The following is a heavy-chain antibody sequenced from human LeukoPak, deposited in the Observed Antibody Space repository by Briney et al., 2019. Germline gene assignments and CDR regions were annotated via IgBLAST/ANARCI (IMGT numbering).Heavy chain of an antibody. CDR2: IYYSGST. V-gene: IGHV4-59*08. CDR1: GGSISSYY. CDR3: ARHRVATALGY. D-gene: IGHD5-12*01. Sequence: SETLSLTCTVSGGSISSYYWSWIRQPPGKGLEWIGYIYYSGSTNYNPSLKSRVTISVDTSKNQFSLKLSSVTAADTAVYYCARHRVATALGYWGQGTLVTVSS. J-gene: IGHJ4*02.